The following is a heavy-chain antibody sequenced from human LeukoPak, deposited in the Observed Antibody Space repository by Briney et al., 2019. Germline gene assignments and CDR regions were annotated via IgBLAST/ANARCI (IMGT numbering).Heavy chain of an antibody. CDR2: VNTNTGNP. D-gene: IGHD2-2*01. V-gene: IGHV7-4-1*02. CDR3: ARDSSPPLGWSAVREGMDV. CDR1: GYTFTSYA. J-gene: IGHJ6*02. Sequence: ASVKVSCKASGYTFTSYAKNWVRQAPGQVLEWMGWVNTNTGNPTYAQGFTGRFVFSLDTSVSTAYLQISSLKAEDTAVYYCARDSSPPLGWSAVREGMDVWGQGTTVTVSS.